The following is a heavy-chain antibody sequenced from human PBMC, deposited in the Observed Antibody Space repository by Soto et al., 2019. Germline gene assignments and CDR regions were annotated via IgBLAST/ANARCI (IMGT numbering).Heavy chain of an antibody. J-gene: IGHJ4*02. CDR3: XRGPYYDILTGYTRIDY. V-gene: IGHV4-61*01. CDR2: IYYSGST. Sequence: SESLSLTCAVSGGSVSIGSYYWSWIRQPPGKGLEWIGYIYYSGSTNYNPSLKSRVTISVDTSKNQFSLKLSSVTAADTAVYYCXRGPYYDILTGYTRIDYWGQGILVTVSS. CDR1: GGSVSIGSYY. D-gene: IGHD3-9*01.